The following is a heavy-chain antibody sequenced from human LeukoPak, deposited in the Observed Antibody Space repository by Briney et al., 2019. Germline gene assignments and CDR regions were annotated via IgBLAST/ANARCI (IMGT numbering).Heavy chain of an antibody. J-gene: IGHJ4*02. D-gene: IGHD1-1*01. CDR2: ISGSGGGT. CDR3: AKSEEIQSTQYKEYFDF. Sequence: GGSLRLSCAASGFAFSNYAMSWVRQAPGKGLEWVSAISGSGGGTYYADSVKGRFTISRDNSKNILYLQMNSLIDEDTAQYYCAKSEEIQSTQYKEYFDFWGQGTLVTVSS. V-gene: IGHV3-23*01. CDR1: GFAFSNYA.